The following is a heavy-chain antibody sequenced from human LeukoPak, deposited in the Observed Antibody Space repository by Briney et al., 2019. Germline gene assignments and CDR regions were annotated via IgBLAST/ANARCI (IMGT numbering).Heavy chain of an antibody. CDR2: IYYSGST. CDR3: ARGRNYFDY. V-gene: IGHV4-39*07. CDR1: GGSISSSSYY. J-gene: IGHJ4*02. Sequence: PSETLSLTCTVSGGSISSSSYYWGWIRQPPGKGLEWIGSIYYSGSTYYNPSLKSRVTISVDTSKNQFSLKLSSVTAADTAVYYCARGRNYFDYWGQGTLVTVSS.